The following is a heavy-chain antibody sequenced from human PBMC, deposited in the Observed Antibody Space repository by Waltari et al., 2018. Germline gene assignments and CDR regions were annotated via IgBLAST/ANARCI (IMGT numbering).Heavy chain of an antibody. Sequence: QVQLVQSGAEVKKPGASVKVSCKASGYTFTSYGISWVRQAPGQGLEWMGWISAEKGNTNYAQKRQGRVTMTTDTSTSTAYMGLRSLRSDETAVYYCARGNMRITGTTDSFDYWGQGTLVTVSS. CDR2: ISAEKGNT. CDR1: GYTFTSYG. V-gene: IGHV1-18*01. CDR3: ARGNMRITGTTDSFDY. D-gene: IGHD1-7*01. J-gene: IGHJ4*02.